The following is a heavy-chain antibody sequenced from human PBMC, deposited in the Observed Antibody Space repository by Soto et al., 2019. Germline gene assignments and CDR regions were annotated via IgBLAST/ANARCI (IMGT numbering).Heavy chain of an antibody. CDR1: GFTFSSYS. CDR2: IGSSSNYI. Sequence: GSLRLSCAASGFTFSSYSMNWVRQAPGKGLEWVSSIGSSSNYIYYADSVKGRFTISRDNAKKSLYLQMDSLRAEDTAVYYCARKGYGDYGGMDVWGQVTTATVSS. V-gene: IGHV3-21*01. D-gene: IGHD4-17*01. J-gene: IGHJ6*02. CDR3: ARKGYGDYGGMDV.